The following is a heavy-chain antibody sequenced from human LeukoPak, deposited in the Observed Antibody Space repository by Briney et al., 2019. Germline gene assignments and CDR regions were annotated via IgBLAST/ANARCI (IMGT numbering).Heavy chain of an antibody. CDR2: MSHSGYP. D-gene: IGHD3-10*01. V-gene: IGHV4-39*07. Sequence: SETLSLTCTVSGDSISSGDYYWSWIRQPPGKGLEWIGEMSHSGYPNYNPFLKSRVAISVDTSKNQFSLNLTSVTAADTAVYYCARPRLLYGSGPILVWGQGNLVTVSS. CDR3: ARPRLLYGSGPILV. CDR1: GDSISSGDYY. J-gene: IGHJ4*02.